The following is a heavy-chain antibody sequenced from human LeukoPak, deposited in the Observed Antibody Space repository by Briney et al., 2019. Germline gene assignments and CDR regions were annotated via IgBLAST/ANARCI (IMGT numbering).Heavy chain of an antibody. J-gene: IGHJ5*01. CDR2: ISSSSTYI. CDR3: ARIQSLARSLSSFDS. Sequence: GGSLRLSCAASGFIFSSYSMNWVRQAPGKGLEWVSSISSSSTYIYYIDSVKGRFTVSRDNSRNTRYLQSNGLRSDDTAVYYCARIQSLARSLSSFDSWGQGTLDTVSS. V-gene: IGHV3-21*04. CDR1: GFIFSSYS. D-gene: IGHD3-16*02.